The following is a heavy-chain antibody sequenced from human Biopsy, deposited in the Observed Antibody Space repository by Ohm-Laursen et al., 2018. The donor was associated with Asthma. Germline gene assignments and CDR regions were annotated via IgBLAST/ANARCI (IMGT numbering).Heavy chain of an antibody. CDR2: IYSGGTS. CDR1: GFAVSRGY. J-gene: IGHJ4*02. V-gene: IGHV3-53*01. CDR3: ARGDSSNWLHYYFDY. D-gene: IGHD3-22*01. Sequence: SLRLSCSASGFAVSRGYMFWVRQAPGKGLEWVSVIYSGGTSHTADSVRGRFTISRDYSKNTLYLQMHSLRAEDTAVYYCARGDSSNWLHYYFDYWGQGTLVTVSS.